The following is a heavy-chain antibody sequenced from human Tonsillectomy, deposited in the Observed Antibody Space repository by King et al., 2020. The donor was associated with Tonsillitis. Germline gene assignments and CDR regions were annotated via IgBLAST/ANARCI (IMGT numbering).Heavy chain of an antibody. J-gene: IGHJ3*02. D-gene: IGHD6-19*01. Sequence: VQLVESGGGLVQPGGSLRLSCAASGFTVSSNYMSWVRQAPGKGLEWVSVIYSGGSTYYADSVKGRFTISRDNSKNTLYLQMNSLRAEATAVYYCARGGSSGWYGNAFDIWGQGTMVTVSS. CDR3: ARGGSSGWYGNAFDI. CDR2: IYSGGST. CDR1: GFTVSSNY. V-gene: IGHV3-66*01.